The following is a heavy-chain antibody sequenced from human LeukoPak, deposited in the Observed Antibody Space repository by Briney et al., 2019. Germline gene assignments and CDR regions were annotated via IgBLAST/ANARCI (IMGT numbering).Heavy chain of an antibody. CDR2: IKSDGSRT. D-gene: IGHD6-19*01. J-gene: IGHJ4*02. CDR1: GFTFSNFW. V-gene: IGHV3-74*01. Sequence: GGSLRLSCAASGFTFSNFWMHWVRQAPGQGLVWVSRIKSDGSRTDYADAVKGRFSISRDNSKNTLYLQMNSLRADDTAVYYCARDSSGWDLDYWGQGTLVTVSS. CDR3: ARDSSGWDLDY.